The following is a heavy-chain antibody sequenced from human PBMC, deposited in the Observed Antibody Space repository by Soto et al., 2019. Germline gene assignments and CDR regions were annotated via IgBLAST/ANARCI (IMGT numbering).Heavy chain of an antibody. Sequence: QVQLVQSGTEVKKSGASVNVSCKAFGYTFTGYFCSLVRQVPGQGLECLGWISAFNGDTQYEQTMMGMLTVTTDSYTTTVDTERRRLTTDDTAVYYCAREAGWPRMVPYDWGQGTLGNVS. CDR2: ISAFNGDT. CDR3: AREAGWPRMVPYD. V-gene: IGHV1-18*04. CDR1: GYTFTGYF. D-gene: IGHD2-8*01. J-gene: IGHJ4*02.